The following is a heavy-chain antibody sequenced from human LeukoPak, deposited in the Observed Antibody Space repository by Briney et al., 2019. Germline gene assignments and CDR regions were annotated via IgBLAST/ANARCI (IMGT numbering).Heavy chain of an antibody. Sequence: GGSLRLSCTASGFTFSDYWMTWVRQAPGKGPESVANIKQDGSQRHYVDSVRGRFTISRDNAKNSLFLQMNGLRAEDTAVYYCARRGGSSSRRSPIDYWGQGTLITVSS. CDR2: IKQDGSQR. CDR3: ARRGGSSSRRSPIDY. D-gene: IGHD6-6*01. V-gene: IGHV3-7*01. CDR1: GFTFSDYW. J-gene: IGHJ4*02.